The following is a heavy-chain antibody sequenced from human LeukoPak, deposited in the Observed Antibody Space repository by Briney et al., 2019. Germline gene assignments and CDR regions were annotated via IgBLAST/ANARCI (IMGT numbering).Heavy chain of an antibody. CDR1: GFTVSSNH. Sequence: GGSLRLSCAASGFTVSSNHMNWVRQAPGKGLEWVSLLHSAGNTNYADSVKGRFTISRDNSKNTLYLLMNSLRVEDTAVYYCARGGWSGYSLWGQGTLVTVSS. CDR3: ARGGWSGYSL. J-gene: IGHJ4*02. V-gene: IGHV3-53*01. D-gene: IGHD3-3*01. CDR2: LHSAGNT.